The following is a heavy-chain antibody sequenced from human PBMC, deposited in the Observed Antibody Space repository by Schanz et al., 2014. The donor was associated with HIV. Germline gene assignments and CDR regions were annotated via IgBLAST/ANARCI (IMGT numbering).Heavy chain of an antibody. CDR2: IWYDGTNK. CDR1: GFTFRSYG. Sequence: QVQLVESGGGVVQPGGSLRLSCAASGFTFRSYGMHWVRQAPGKGLEWVAVIWYDGTNKYYADSVKGRFTTSRDNSKNTLYLQMNSLRVEDTAVYYCARAPSDFWMAYFDYWGQGTLVTVSS. CDR3: ARAPSDFWMAYFDY. V-gene: IGHV3-33*08. J-gene: IGHJ4*02. D-gene: IGHD3-3*01.